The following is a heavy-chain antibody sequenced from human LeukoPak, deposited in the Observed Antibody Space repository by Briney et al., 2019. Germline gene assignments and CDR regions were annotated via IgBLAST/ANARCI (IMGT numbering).Heavy chain of an antibody. CDR2: IYNSGST. Sequence: NPSQTLSLTCTVSGASINSGDYHWTWIRQPPGKGLEWIAYIYNSGSTYYNPSLRSRVAISMDTSNNRFSLRLDSVTAADTAVYFCATTARHCSEYWGQGTLVTVSS. CDR3: ATTARHCSEY. V-gene: IGHV4-30-4*08. J-gene: IGHJ4*02. D-gene: IGHD6-6*01. CDR1: GASINSGDYH.